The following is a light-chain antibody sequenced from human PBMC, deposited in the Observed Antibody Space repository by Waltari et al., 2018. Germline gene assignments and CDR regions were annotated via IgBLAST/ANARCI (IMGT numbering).Light chain of an antibody. V-gene: IGKV4-1*01. CDR2: WAS. Sequence: DIVLTQSPESLVLYLGERATINCKSSQSVFYSPKNNNDLAWYQQRPGQPPKVLIYWASTRESGVPDRFSGSGSRTNFTLTISSLQAEDVAVYYCQQYYTSPQFGQGTRLEIK. J-gene: IGKJ5*01. CDR3: QQYYTSPQ. CDR1: QSVFYSPKNNND.